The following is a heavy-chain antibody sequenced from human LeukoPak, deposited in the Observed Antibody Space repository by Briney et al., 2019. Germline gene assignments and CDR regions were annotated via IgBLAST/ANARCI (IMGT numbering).Heavy chain of an antibody. CDR3: TGGGDWGRGYYFDY. CDR2: AYYRSKWNY. V-gene: IGHV6-1*01. D-gene: IGHD7-27*01. CDR1: VDSVSTNSGA. J-gene: IGHJ4*02. Sequence: SQTLSLTCAISVDSVSTNSGAWSWIRQSPSRGLEWLGRAYYRSKWNYHYAESVKSRITINTDTSRNPFSLHLSSMTPEDTAVYYCTGGGDWGRGYYFDYWGQGTLVTVSS.